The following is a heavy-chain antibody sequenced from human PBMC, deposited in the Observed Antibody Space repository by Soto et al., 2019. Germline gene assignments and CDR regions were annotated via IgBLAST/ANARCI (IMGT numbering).Heavy chain of an antibody. V-gene: IGHV1-69*04. CDR2: IIPILGIA. Sequence: ASVKVSCKASGGTFSSYAISWVRQAPGQGLEWMGRIIPILGIANYAQKFQGRVTITADKSTSTDYMELSSLRSEDTAVYYCARDGGEYHTSGVCDYWGQGTLVTVSS. CDR1: GGTFSSYA. CDR3: ARDGGEYHTSGVCDY. J-gene: IGHJ4*02. D-gene: IGHD3-10*01.